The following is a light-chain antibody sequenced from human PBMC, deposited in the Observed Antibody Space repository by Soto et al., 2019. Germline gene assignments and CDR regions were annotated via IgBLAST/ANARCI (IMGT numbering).Light chain of an antibody. CDR1: SSNIGRNS. CDR3: AAWDDSLSGVA. V-gene: IGLV1-44*01. CDR2: NHN. J-gene: IGLJ3*02. Sequence: QSVLTQPPSASGTPGQRVSISCSGSSSNIGRNSVNWYQRFPGTSPKLLIYNHNQRPSRVPDRFSGSKFGTSVSLVISGLQSKDEADYFCAAWDDSLSGVAFGGGTKVTVL.